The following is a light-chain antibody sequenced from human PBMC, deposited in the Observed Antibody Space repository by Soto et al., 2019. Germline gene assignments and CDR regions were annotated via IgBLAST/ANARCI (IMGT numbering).Light chain of an antibody. CDR3: QKYGSSPRT. CDR2: GAS. CDR1: QSVSSSY. J-gene: IGKJ1*01. V-gene: IGKV3-20*01. Sequence: TQSPATLYVSPGERATLSCRASQSVSSSYLAWYQQKPGQATRLLIYGASSRATGIPDRFSGSGSGTDFTLTISRLEPEEFAVYYCQKYGSSPRTFGQGTKVDIK.